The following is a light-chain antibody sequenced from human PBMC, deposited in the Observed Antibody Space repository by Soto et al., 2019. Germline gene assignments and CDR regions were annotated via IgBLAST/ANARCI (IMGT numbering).Light chain of an antibody. J-gene: IGLJ2*01. CDR2: YDD. V-gene: IGLV1-36*01. CDR1: SSNIGNNA. CDR3: AAWDDSLNGPV. Sequence: QSVLTQPPSVSEAPRQRVTISCSGSSSNIGNNAVNWYQQLPGKAPKLLIYYDDLLPPAVSDRFSASKSGTSASLAISGLQSEDEDDYYCAAWDDSLNGPVFGGGTKLTVL.